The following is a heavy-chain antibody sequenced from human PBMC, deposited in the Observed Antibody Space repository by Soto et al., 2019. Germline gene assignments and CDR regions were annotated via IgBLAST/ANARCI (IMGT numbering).Heavy chain of an antibody. Sequence: GASVKVSCKASGYTFTSYGISWVRQAPGQGLEKMGWISAYNGNTNYAQKIQGRVTMTTDTSTSTAYMELRSLRSDDTAVYYCARALLGQIHDILTGLNWFDPWGQGTQVTISS. V-gene: IGHV1-18*01. CDR2: ISAYNGNT. CDR1: GYTFTSYG. CDR3: ARALLGQIHDILTGLNWFDP. J-gene: IGHJ5*02. D-gene: IGHD3-9*01.